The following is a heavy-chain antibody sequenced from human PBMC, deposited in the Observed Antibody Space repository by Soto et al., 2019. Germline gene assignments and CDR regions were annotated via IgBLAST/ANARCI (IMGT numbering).Heavy chain of an antibody. CDR2: TYYRSKRYN. CDR1: GDSVSSNSAA. J-gene: IGHJ6*02. Sequence: SQTLSLTCAISGDSVSSNSAAWNWIRQSPSRGLEWLGRTYYRSKRYNDYAVSVKSRITINPDTSKNQFSLQLNSVTPEDTAVYYCARELPIFGVVIFYGMDVWGQGTTVTVSS. CDR3: ARELPIFGVVIFYGMDV. V-gene: IGHV6-1*01. D-gene: IGHD3-3*01.